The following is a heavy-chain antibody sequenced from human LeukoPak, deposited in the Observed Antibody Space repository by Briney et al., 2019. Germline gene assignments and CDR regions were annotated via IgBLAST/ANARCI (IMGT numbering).Heavy chain of an antibody. J-gene: IGHJ4*02. CDR2: ISYDGSNK. V-gene: IGHV3-30*03. D-gene: IGHD2-2*01. CDR3: ATLTLHCSSTSCYDY. CDR1: GFTFSSYG. Sequence: GRSLRLSCAASGFTFSSYGMHWVRQALGKGLEWVAVISYDGSNKYYADSVKGRFTISRDNSKNTLYLQMNSLRAEDTAVYYCATLTLHCSSTSCYDYWGQGTLVTVSS.